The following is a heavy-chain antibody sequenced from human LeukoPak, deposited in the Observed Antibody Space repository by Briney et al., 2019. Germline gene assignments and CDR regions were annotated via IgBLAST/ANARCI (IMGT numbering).Heavy chain of an antibody. V-gene: IGHV5-51*01. CDR1: GYTFSSYG. CDR3: ARQNDFRLDY. J-gene: IGHJ4*02. Sequence: PGASLKISCKGSGYTFSSYGIGWVRQLPGKGLAWMGIIYPGDSDTRYSPSLQGQVTISVDTSIGTASLQWSSLKASDTAIYYCARQNDFRLDYWGQGTLVTVSS. CDR2: IYPGDSDT. D-gene: IGHD3-3*01.